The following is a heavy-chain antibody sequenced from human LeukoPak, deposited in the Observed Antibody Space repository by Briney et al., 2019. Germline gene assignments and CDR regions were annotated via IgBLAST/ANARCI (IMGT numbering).Heavy chain of an antibody. V-gene: IGHV4-38-2*01. CDR3: ARHLYSIFGVITPDY. D-gene: IGHD3-3*01. J-gene: IGHJ4*02. CDR1: ASSISTDYY. CDR2: VFHTGTT. Sequence: SETLSLTCDVSASSISTDYYWDWIRQPPGEGLEWIGAVFHTGTTYYSASPTLKSRVTISVDTSKNQFSLKLTSVTATDTAVYYCARHLYSIFGVITPDYWGQGTLVTVSS.